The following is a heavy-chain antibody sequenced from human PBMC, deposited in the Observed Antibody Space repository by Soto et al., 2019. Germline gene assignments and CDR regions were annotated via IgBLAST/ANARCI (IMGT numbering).Heavy chain of an antibody. D-gene: IGHD3-16*01. Sequence: AASVKVSCKASGYMFTSYDINWVRQAAGQGLEWLGRMNPNNGKTDYAQKFQGRLTMTRDTSISTVYMELSSLTSGDTAVYYCAKDFGGLYNWFDPWGQGTLVTVSS. CDR3: AKDFGGLYNWFDP. V-gene: IGHV1-8*01. J-gene: IGHJ5*02. CDR2: MNPNNGKT. CDR1: GYMFTSYD.